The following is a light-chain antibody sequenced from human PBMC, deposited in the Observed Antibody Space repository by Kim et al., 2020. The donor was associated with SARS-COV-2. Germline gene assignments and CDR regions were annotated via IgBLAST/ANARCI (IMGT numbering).Light chain of an antibody. CDR3: QSYDSSLSGWV. CDR2: GNN. CDR1: SSNIGAGYD. V-gene: IGLV1-40*01. J-gene: IGLJ3*02. Sequence: QRVTLSCTGSSSNIGAGYDVHWYQQLPGTAPKLLIYGNNNRPSGVPDRFSGSKSGTSASLAITGLQAEDEADYYCQSYDSSLSGWVFGGGTKLTVL.